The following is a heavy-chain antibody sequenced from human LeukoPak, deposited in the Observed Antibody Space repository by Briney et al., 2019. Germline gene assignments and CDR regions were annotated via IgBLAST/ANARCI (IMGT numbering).Heavy chain of an antibody. V-gene: IGHV4-34*01. D-gene: IGHD2-15*01. CDR3: ARVARYCSGGSCYFSGMDV. CDR1: GGSFSGYY. CDR2: TNHSGST. J-gene: IGHJ6*04. Sequence: SETLSLTCAVYGGSFSGYYWSWIRQPPGKGLEWIGETNHSGSTNYNPSLESRVTISVDTSKNQFSLKLSSVTAADTAVYYCARVARYCSGGSCYFSGMDVWGKGTTVTVSS.